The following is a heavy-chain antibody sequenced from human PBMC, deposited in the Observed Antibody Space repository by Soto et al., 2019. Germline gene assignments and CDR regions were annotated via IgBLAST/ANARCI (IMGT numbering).Heavy chain of an antibody. J-gene: IGHJ4*02. D-gene: IGHD2-21*02. V-gene: IGHV4-4*02. CDR2: IYHSGST. Sequence: QVQLPEAGPALVKPSGTLSLTCAVSGGSISTNNWWSWVRKPPGKGLEGIGAIYHSGSTHYNPSLKSRVTIPVDKSTNQFSLKLSSVAAADTAVYYCAKQPTPAVTGPDYWGQGTLVTVAS. CDR1: GGSISTNNW. CDR3: AKQPTPAVTGPDY.